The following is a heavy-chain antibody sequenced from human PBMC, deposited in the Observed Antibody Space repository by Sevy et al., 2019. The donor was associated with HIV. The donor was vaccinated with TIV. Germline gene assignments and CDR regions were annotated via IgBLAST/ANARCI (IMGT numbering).Heavy chain of an antibody. J-gene: IGHJ4*02. CDR1: DFTFSSYV. CDR3: AKSAGYSSSWYFDC. CDR2: ISGSGGTS. V-gene: IGHV3-23*01. Sequence: GGSLRLSCAASDFTFSSYVMGWVRQAPGKGLEWVSAISGSGGTSYYADSVKGRFTLSRDTSKNTLSLQMNSLRADDTAVYYCAKSAGYSSSWYFDCWGQGTLVTVSS. D-gene: IGHD6-13*01.